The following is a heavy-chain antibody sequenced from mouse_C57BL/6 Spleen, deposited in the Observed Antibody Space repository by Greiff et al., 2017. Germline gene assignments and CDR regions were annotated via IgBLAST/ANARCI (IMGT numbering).Heavy chain of an antibody. CDR3: AIYYDYDVWYFDV. CDR1: GYTFTSYW. J-gene: IGHJ1*03. Sequence: QVHVKQPGAELVKPGASVKVSCKASGYTFTSYWMHWVKQRPGQGLEWIGRIHPSDSDTNYNQKFKGKATLTVDKSSSTAYMQLSSLTSEDSAVXYCAIYYDYDVWYFDVWGTGTTVTVSS. D-gene: IGHD2-4*01. CDR2: IHPSDSDT. V-gene: IGHV1-74*01.